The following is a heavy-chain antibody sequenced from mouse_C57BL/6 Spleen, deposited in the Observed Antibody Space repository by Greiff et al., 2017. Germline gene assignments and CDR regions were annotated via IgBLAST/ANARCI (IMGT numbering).Heavy chain of an antibody. J-gene: IGHJ4*01. CDR1: GFTFSSYA. D-gene: IGHD2-5*01. CDR2: ISSGGDYI. V-gene: IGHV5-9-1*02. Sequence: EVMLVESGEGLVKPGGSLKLSCAASGFTFSSYAMSWVRQTPEKRLEWVAYISSGGDYIYYADTVKGRFTISRDNARNTLYLQMSSLKSEYTAMYYCTREAYYSNYDYAMDYWGQGTSVTVSS. CDR3: TREAYYSNYDYAMDY.